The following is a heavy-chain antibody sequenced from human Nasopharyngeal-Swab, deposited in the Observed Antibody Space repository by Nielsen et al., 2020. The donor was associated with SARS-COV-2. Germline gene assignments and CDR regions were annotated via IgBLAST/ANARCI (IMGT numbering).Heavy chain of an antibody. D-gene: IGHD3-3*01. Sequence: WIRQPPGKGLEWVSAISGSGGSAFYADSVKGRFTISRDSSKNTLYLQMNSLRAEDTAVYYCAKDITTFGVVIASFDYWGQGTLVTVPS. CDR3: AKDITTFGVVIASFDY. J-gene: IGHJ4*02. CDR2: ISGSGGSA. V-gene: IGHV3-23*01.